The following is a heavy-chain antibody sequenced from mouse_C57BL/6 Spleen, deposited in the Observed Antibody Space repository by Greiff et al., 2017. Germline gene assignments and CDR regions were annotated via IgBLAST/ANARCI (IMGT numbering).Heavy chain of an antibody. J-gene: IGHJ2*01. V-gene: IGHV1-81*01. Sequence: QVQLQQSGAELARPGASVKLSCKASGYTFTSYGISWVKQRTGQGLEWIGEIYPRSGNTYYNEKFKGKATLTADKSSSTAYMELRSLTSEDSAVYFCARRGIYYDYDVDYWGQGTTLTVSS. CDR3: ARRGIYYDYDVDY. CDR2: IYPRSGNT. CDR1: GYTFTSYG. D-gene: IGHD2-4*01.